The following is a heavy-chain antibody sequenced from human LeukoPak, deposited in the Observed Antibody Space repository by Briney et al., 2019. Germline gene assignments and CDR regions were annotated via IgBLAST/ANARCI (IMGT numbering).Heavy chain of an antibody. Sequence: SETLSLTCTVSGGSISSYYWSWIRQPAGKGLEWIERIYTSGSTNYNPSLKSRVTMSVDTSKSQFSLKLSSVTAADTAVYYCARDLEYSSSTRFDYWGQGTLVTASS. D-gene: IGHD6-6*01. V-gene: IGHV4-4*07. CDR1: GGSISSYY. CDR2: IYTSGST. CDR3: ARDLEYSSSTRFDY. J-gene: IGHJ4*02.